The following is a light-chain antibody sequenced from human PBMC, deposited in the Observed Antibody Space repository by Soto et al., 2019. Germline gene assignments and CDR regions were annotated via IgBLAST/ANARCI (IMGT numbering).Light chain of an antibody. Sequence: EIVMAQSPATLSVSPGGRATLSCRASQSISDTLAWYQQKPGQAPRLLIYSASNRATGIPDRFSGSGSGTDFTLTISRLEPEDFAVYYCQQYGSSGTFGQGTKVDNK. J-gene: IGKJ1*01. CDR1: QSISDT. CDR3: QQYGSSGT. CDR2: SAS. V-gene: IGKV3-20*01.